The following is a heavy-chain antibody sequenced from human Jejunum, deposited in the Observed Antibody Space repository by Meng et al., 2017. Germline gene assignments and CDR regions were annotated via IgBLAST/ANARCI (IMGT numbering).Heavy chain of an antibody. D-gene: IGHD5/OR15-5a*01. CDR2: IYHSGTT. J-gene: IGHJ1*01. CDR3: ARDFEALNSV. V-gene: IGHV4-4*02. Sequence: QVQLQESGPGLVKPWGTLSLTCAVSGDSISSSYWWSWVRQSPGKGLEWIGEIYHSGTTNYNPSLKSRVTLSVDKSKNQFSLNLSSVTAADTAVYFCARDFEALNSVWGQGTLVTVSS. CDR1: GDSISSSYW.